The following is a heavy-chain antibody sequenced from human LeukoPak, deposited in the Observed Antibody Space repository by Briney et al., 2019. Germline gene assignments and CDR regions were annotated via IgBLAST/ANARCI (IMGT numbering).Heavy chain of an antibody. CDR2: IYTSGST. CDR3: ARDFSTFSGGSRYYYYGMDV. D-gene: IGHD2-15*01. Sequence: SETLSLTCTVSGGSISSYYWSWIRQPAGKGLEWIGRIYTSGSTNYNPSLKSRVTMSVDTSKNQFSLKLSSVTAADTAVYYCARDFSTFSGGSRYYYYGMDVWGQGTTVTVSS. V-gene: IGHV4-4*07. CDR1: GGSISSYY. J-gene: IGHJ6*02.